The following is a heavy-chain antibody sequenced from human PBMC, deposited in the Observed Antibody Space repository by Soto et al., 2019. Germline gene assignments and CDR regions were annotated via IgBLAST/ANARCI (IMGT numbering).Heavy chain of an antibody. D-gene: IGHD2-15*01. J-gene: IGHJ3*02. Sequence: GKGLEWIGSIHYSGSTYYNPSLKSRVTISVDTSKNQFYLKLRSVTAADTSFFFCDGKACTDI. V-gene: IGHV4-39*01. CDR2: IHYSGST. CDR3: DGKACTDI.